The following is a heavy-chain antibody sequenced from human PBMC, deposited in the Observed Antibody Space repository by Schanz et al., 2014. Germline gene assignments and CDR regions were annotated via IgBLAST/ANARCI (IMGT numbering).Heavy chain of an antibody. CDR2: IGYLGDT. V-gene: IGHV3-13*01. CDR3: AGRTDCSLHY. J-gene: IGHJ4*02. Sequence: VQLVESGGGVVQFGRSLRLSCVASGFTLSNSDMHWVRQGTGKGLEWVSTIGYLGDTYYPDSVKGRFTVSRDSGQSSLYLQMNSLRAGDTAVYYCAGRTDCSLHYWGQGALVTVSS. D-gene: IGHD1-26*01. CDR1: GFTLSNSD.